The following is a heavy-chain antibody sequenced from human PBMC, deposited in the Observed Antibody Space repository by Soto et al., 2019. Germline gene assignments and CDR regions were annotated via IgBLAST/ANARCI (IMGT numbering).Heavy chain of an antibody. CDR2: ISGSGGST. CDR3: AKARLYSSSWPYFDY. CDR1: GVTFSSYA. D-gene: IGHD6-13*01. V-gene: IGHV3-23*01. Sequence: PGGALRLPCAASGVTFSSYAMSWVRQAPGKGLEWVSAISGSGGSTYYADSVKGRFTISRDNSKNTLYLQMNSLRAEDTAVYYCAKARLYSSSWPYFDYWGQGTLVTVSS. J-gene: IGHJ4*02.